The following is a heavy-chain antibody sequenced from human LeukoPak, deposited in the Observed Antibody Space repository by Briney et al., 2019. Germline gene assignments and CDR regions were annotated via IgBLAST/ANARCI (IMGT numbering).Heavy chain of an antibody. CDR2: ISYDGSNK. Sequence: PGGSLRLSCAASGFTFSSYAMHWVRQAPGKGLEWVAVISYDGSNKYYADSVKGRFTISRDNSKNTLYLQMNSLRAEDTAVYYCARCDLVGSHRAARGGFYYYYYMDVWGKGTTVTVSS. V-gene: IGHV3-30-3*01. D-gene: IGHD6-6*01. CDR1: GFTFSSYA. J-gene: IGHJ6*03. CDR3: ARCDLVGSHRAARGGFYYYYYMDV.